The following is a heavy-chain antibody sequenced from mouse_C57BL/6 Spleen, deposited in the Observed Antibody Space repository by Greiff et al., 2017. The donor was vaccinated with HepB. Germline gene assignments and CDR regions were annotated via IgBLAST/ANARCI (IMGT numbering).Heavy chain of an antibody. CDR1: GYAFTNYL. D-gene: IGHD4-1*01. CDR3: ARTGTRGNFDY. V-gene: IGHV1-54*01. Sequence: VQLQQSGAELVRPGTSVKVSCKASGYAFTNYLIEWVKQRPGQGLEWIGVINPGSGGTNYNEKFKGKATLTADKSSSTAYMQVSSLTSEDSAVYFCARTGTRGNFDYWGQGTTLTVSS. CDR2: INPGSGGT. J-gene: IGHJ2*01.